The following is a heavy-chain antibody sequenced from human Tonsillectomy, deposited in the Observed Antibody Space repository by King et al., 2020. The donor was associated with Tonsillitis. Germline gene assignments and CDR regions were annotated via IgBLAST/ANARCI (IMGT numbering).Heavy chain of an antibody. CDR1: GYNLTRYG. V-gene: IGHV1-18*01. CDR2: ISAYNGYT. Sequence: VQLVESGGEVKKPGASVKVSCKASGYNLTRYGFSWGRQAPGQGLEWVGWISAYNGYTSYAPNLQDRVTMTTDTSTSTVYMELRSLRSDDTAVYYCASGRGDIVAPCYYWGQGTLVTVSS. D-gene: IGHD5-12*01. CDR3: ASGRGDIVAPCYY. J-gene: IGHJ4*02.